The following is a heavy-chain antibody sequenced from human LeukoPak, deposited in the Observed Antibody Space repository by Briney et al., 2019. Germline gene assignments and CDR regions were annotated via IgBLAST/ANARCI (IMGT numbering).Heavy chain of an antibody. V-gene: IGHV1-18*01. D-gene: IGHD3-3*01. Sequence: ASVKVSCKASGYTFTSYGISWVRHAPGQGLEWMGWISAYNGNTNYAQKLQGRVTMTTDTSTSTAYMELRSLRSDDTAVYYCARVRFLEWLLSGDYWGQGTLVTVSS. CDR2: ISAYNGNT. J-gene: IGHJ4*02. CDR3: ARVRFLEWLLSGDY. CDR1: GYTFTSYG.